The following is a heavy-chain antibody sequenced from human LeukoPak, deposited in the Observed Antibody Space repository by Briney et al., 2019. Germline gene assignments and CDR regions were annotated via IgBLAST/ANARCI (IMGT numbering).Heavy chain of an antibody. CDR3: AGAGGAVDY. D-gene: IGHD3-10*01. V-gene: IGHV4-59*01. CDR1: GGSISSYY. J-gene: IGHJ4*02. Sequence: SETLSLTCSVSGGSISSYYWSWIRQPPGKGLEWIGYLYYSGSPNYNPSLKSRVTISVDPSKNQLSLKLRSVTAADTVVYYWAGAGGAVDYWGQGTLVTVSS. CDR2: LYYSGSP.